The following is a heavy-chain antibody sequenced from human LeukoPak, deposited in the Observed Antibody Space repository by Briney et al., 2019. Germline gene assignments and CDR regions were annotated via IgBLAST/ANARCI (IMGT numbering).Heavy chain of an antibody. J-gene: IGHJ4*02. CDR3: ARDSRLWDGSGSYYGY. CDR1: GFTFSSYA. CDR2: ISYDGSNK. V-gene: IGHV3-30-3*01. D-gene: IGHD3-10*01. Sequence: GRSLRLSCAASGFTFSSYAMHWVRQAPGKGLEWVAVISYDGSNKYYADSVKGRFTISRDNSKNTLYLQMNSLRAEDTAVYYCARDSRLWDGSGSYYGYWGQGTLVAVSS.